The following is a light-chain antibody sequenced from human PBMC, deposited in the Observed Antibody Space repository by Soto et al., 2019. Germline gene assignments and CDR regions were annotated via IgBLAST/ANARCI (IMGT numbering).Light chain of an antibody. Sequence: QSALTQPASVSGSPGQSITISCIGTSSDVGGYNYVSWYQQHPGKVPKLMIYDVSNRPSGVSNRFSGSKSGNTASLTISGLQAEDEADYYCSSYTSSSTLYVFGTGTKLTVL. V-gene: IGLV2-14*01. CDR3: SSYTSSSTLYV. CDR1: SSDVGGYNY. CDR2: DVS. J-gene: IGLJ1*01.